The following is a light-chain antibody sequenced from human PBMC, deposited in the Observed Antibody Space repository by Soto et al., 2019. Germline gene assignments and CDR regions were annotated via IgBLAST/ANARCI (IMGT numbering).Light chain of an antibody. Sequence: EIVLTQSPGTLSSFPGERATLSCRASQTVNSRLAWYQHKPGQAPRLLIYLTSNRATGIPARFSGSGSGTDFTLTISSLEPEDFAVYYCQQRSNWPRTFGQGTKVDIK. J-gene: IGKJ1*01. CDR3: QQRSNWPRT. V-gene: IGKV3-11*01. CDR1: QTVNSR. CDR2: LTS.